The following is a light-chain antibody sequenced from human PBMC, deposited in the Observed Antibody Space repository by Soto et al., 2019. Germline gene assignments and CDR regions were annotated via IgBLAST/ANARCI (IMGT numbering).Light chain of an antibody. CDR2: EVT. V-gene: IGLV2-14*01. CDR1: SGDIGSYNR. CDR3: SSYTNINTRDCL. J-gene: IGLJ1*01. Sequence: QSVLTQPASVSGSPGQSITISCTGTSGDIGSYNRVSWYQQHPGKAPKLIIYEVTDRPSGVSNRFSGSKSGNTASLTISGLQAEDEDEYYCSSYTNINTRDCLFGNGTKLTV.